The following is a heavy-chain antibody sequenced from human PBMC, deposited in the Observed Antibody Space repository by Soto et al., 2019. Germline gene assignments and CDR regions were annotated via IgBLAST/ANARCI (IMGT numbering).Heavy chain of an antibody. D-gene: IGHD4-17*01. CDR2: ISGRGGST. CDR1: GFTFSSYA. J-gene: IGHJ2*01. Sequence: EVQLLESGGGLVQPGGSLRLSCAASGFTFSSYAMSWVRQAPGKGLEWVSAISGRGGSTYYADSVRGRLTLSRDNSKNTLYLQMNSLRAEDTAVYYCAKRTVGWYFDLWGRGTLVTVSS. CDR3: AKRTVGWYFDL. V-gene: IGHV3-23*01.